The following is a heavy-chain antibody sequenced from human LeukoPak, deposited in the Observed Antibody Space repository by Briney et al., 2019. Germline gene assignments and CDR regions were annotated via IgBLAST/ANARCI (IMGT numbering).Heavy chain of an antibody. CDR1: GGSIRSSYYY. CDR2: IYDSGST. J-gene: IGHJ4*02. V-gene: IGHV4-39*07. CDR3: ARGDYSSSFISFDY. D-gene: IGHD6-13*01. Sequence: SETLSLTCTVSGGSIRSSYYYWGWIRQPPGKGLEWIGSIYDSGSTYYNPSLKSRVTISVDTSKNQFSLKLSSVTAADTAVYYCARGDYSSSFISFDYWGQGTLVTVSS.